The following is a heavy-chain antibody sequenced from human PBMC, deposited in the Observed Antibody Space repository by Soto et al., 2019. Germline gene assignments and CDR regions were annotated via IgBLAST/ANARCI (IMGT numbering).Heavy chain of an antibody. D-gene: IGHD3-3*01. V-gene: IGHV4-59*08. Sequence: QVQLQESRPGLVKPSETLSLTCTVSGGSISNYYWSWIRQPPGKGLEWIGYIHYSGNTKYNPSLKSRVTISADTSKDQFSLKLTSVTAADTAVYYCARGHYDFWSGYFATIDYWGQGTLVTVSS. CDR1: GGSISNYY. CDR3: ARGHYDFWSGYFATIDY. CDR2: IHYSGNT. J-gene: IGHJ4*02.